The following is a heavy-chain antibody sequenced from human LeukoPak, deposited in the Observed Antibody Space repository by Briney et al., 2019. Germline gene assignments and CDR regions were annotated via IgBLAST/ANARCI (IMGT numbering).Heavy chain of an antibody. CDR1: GFTFSNYW. CDR2: IKADGSDQ. Sequence: GGSLRLSCAASGFTFSNYWMSWVRRAAGKGLEWVANIKADGSDQYYVDSVKGRFTISRDNAKNSLYLQMNSLRAEDTAVYHCARFRPGYYMDVWGKGTTVTVSS. J-gene: IGHJ6*03. V-gene: IGHV3-7*01. CDR3: ARFRPGYYMDV.